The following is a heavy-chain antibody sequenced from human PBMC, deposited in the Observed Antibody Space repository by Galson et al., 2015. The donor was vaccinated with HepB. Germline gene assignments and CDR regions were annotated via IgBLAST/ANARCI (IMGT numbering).Heavy chain of an antibody. J-gene: IGHJ6*02. CDR3: ARGVSGSYYFYGMDV. CDR2: TYYRSEWSD. Sequence: CAISGDSVSSNTATWNWIRQSPSRGLEWPGRTYYRSEWSDDYAPSVKSRITIIPNTSKNEISLQLNSVTPEDTAVYYCARGVSGSYYFYGMDVWGQGTMVTVSS. D-gene: IGHD1-1*01. V-gene: IGHV6-1*01. CDR1: GDSVSSNTAT.